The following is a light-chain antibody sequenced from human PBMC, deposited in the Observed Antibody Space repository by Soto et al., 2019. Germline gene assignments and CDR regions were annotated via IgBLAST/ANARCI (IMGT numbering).Light chain of an antibody. CDR2: GAS. V-gene: IGKV3-20*01. CDR3: QQYGSSTYT. J-gene: IGKJ2*01. Sequence: ETVMTQFPATLSVSPGERATLSCRASQSVSSNLAWYQQKPGQAPRLLIYGASTRATGIPDRFSGSGSGTDFTLTISRLEPEDIAMYYCQQYGSSTYTFGQGTKVDIK. CDR1: QSVSSN.